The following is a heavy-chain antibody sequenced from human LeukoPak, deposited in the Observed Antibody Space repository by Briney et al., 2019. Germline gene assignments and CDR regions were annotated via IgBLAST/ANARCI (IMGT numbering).Heavy chain of an antibody. CDR1: GGSISSYY. V-gene: IGHV4-4*07. CDR3: ARGDDILTGYRSVTFDY. D-gene: IGHD3-9*01. J-gene: IGHJ4*02. CDR2: IYTSGST. Sequence: PSETLSLTCTVSGGSISSYYWSWIRQPAGKGLGWIGRIYTSGSTNYNPSLKSRVTISVDTSKNQFSLKLSSVTAADTAVYYCARGDDILTGYRSVTFDYWGQGTLVTVSS.